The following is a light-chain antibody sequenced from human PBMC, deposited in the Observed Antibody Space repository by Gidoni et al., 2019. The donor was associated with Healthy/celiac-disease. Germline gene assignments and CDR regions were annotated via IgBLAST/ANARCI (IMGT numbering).Light chain of an antibody. V-gene: IGKV1-27*01. Sequence: DIQMPQSPSSLSASVGNSVTITCRVSQGISNYLAWYQQKPGKVPKLLIYAASTLQSGVPSRFSGSGAWTDFTIIISSLQPEDVATYYCQKYNSAPTFTFGPGTKVDIK. CDR3: QKYNSAPTFT. CDR2: AAS. CDR1: QGISNY. J-gene: IGKJ3*01.